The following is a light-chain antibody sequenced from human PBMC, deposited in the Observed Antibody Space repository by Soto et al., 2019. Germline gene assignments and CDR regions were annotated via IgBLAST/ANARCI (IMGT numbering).Light chain of an antibody. CDR3: QQSFSTPT. J-gene: IGKJ5*01. V-gene: IGKV1-39*01. Sequence: DIQMTQSPSSLSTSVGDRVTITFRASQRINIYLNWYRQKPGKAPELLIYSASNLQCGVPSSFSRSVSGTDFTLTISSLQPEDFATYYCQQSFSTPTFGQGTRLEIK. CDR2: SAS. CDR1: QRINIY.